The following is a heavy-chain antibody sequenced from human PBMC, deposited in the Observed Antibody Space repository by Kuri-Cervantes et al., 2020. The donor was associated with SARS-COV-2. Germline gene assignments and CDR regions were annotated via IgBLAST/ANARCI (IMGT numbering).Heavy chain of an antibody. CDR3: AKDFWSGYYYFDY. D-gene: IGHD3-3*01. CDR2: IQYDGGNE. J-gene: IGHJ4*02. V-gene: IGHV3-30*02. CDR1: GFTFSTYG. Sequence: GGSLRLSCAASGFTFSTYGMHWVRQPPGKGLEWVAFIQYDGGNEYHADSVKGRFTISRDNSKNTLYLQMNSLRAEDTAVYYCAKDFWSGYYYFDYWGQGTLVTVSS.